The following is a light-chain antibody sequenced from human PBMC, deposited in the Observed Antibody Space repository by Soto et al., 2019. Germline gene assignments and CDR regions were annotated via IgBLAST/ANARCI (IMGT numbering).Light chain of an antibody. Sequence: EIVMTQSTATLSVSPGESATLSCRASQRISTYLAWYQQRGGQPPRLLIYGASTRATGITQRFSGSGSGTDFTLTISSLQSEDFAVYYCQQYNNWPPAYTFGQGTRVESK. CDR3: QQYNNWPPAYT. J-gene: IGKJ2*01. CDR2: GAS. V-gene: IGKV3-15*01. CDR1: QRISTY.